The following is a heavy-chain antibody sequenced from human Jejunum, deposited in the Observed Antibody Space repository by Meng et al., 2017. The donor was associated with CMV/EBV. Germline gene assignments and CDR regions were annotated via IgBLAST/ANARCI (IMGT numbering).Heavy chain of an antibody. J-gene: IGHJ4*02. Sequence: LRLSCVASGFTFSSPIHWVRQAPGKGLEWVAVVSHDGSNEHYADSVKGRFTISRDNSKNTLYLQMNSLRTEDTAVYYCARDPGVDFWGQGTLVTVSS. V-gene: IGHV3-30*04. CDR3: ARDPGVDF. CDR1: GFTFSSP. CDR2: VSHDGSNE. D-gene: IGHD3-3*01.